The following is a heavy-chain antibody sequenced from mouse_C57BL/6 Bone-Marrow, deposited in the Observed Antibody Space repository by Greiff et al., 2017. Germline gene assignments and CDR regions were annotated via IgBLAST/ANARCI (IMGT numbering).Heavy chain of an antibody. J-gene: IGHJ2*01. CDR1: DSEVLPIAY. D-gene: IGHD4-1*01. CDR2: ILPSIGRT. V-gene: IGHV15-2*01. CDR3: ARGGTGTLDY. Sequence: VQLQQSGSELRSPGSSVKLSCKDFDSEVLPIAYMSWVRQKPGHGFEWIGGILPSIGRTISGAKFEDKATLHADPLSHPAYFELNSRTTEDSAIYYGARGGTGTLDYWGQGTTLTVSS.